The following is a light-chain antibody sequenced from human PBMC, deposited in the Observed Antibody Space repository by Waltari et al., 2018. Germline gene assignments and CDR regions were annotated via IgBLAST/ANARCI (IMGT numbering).Light chain of an antibody. CDR2: DVT. CDR3: CSYAGDSLWV. J-gene: IGLJ3*02. V-gene: IGLV2-23*02. Sequence: QSALTPPASVSASPGQAITLPCKGTRSDIGSSNRSPWYQQHPGKAPKVMIYDVTKRPSGVSNRFSGSKSGYTASLTVSGLQAEDESDYYCCSYAGDSLWVFGGGTKLTVL. CDR1: RSDIGSSNR.